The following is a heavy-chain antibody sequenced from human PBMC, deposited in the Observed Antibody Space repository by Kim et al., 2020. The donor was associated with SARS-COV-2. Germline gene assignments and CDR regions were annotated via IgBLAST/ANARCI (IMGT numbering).Heavy chain of an antibody. J-gene: IGHJ4*02. CDR3: ARSPSGPEGY. V-gene: IGHV3-74*01. CDR2: TT. Sequence: TTACADSVKGRFTVTRDNAKNTLYLQINSLRAEDTAVYFCARSPSGPEGYWGQGTLVTVSS.